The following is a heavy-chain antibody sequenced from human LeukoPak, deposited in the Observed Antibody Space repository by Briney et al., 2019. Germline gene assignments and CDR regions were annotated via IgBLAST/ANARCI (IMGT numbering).Heavy chain of an antibody. Sequence: GRSLRLSCAASGFTFSSYAMHWVRQAPGEGLEWVAVISYDGSNKYYADSVKGRFTISRDNSKNTLYLQMNSLRAEDTAVYYCARDREGASDYWGQGTLVTVSS. V-gene: IGHV3-30-3*01. J-gene: IGHJ4*02. CDR3: ARDREGASDY. CDR1: GFTFSSYA. D-gene: IGHD1-26*01. CDR2: ISYDGSNK.